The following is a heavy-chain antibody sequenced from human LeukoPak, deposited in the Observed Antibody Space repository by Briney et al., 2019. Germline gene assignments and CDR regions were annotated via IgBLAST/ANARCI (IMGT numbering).Heavy chain of an antibody. Sequence: PGGSLRLSCAASGFTFDDYGMSWVRQAPGKGLEWVSGINWNGGSTGYADSVKGRFTISRDNAKNSLYLQMNSLRAEDTAVYYCARETKNGYSYGPATDWGQGTLVTVSS. CDR1: GFTFDDYG. CDR3: ARETKNGYSYGPATD. V-gene: IGHV3-20*04. CDR2: INWNGGST. J-gene: IGHJ4*02. D-gene: IGHD5-18*01.